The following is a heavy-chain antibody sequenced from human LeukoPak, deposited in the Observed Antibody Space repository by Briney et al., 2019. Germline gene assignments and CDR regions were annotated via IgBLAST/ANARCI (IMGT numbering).Heavy chain of an antibody. CDR2: ISAYNGNT. D-gene: IGHD6-19*01. CDR1: GYTFTSYG. CDR3: ATGVAVAARPYYFDC. V-gene: IGHV1-18*01. J-gene: IGHJ4*02. Sequence: ASVKVSCKASGYTFTSYGISWVRQAPGQGLEWMGWISAYNGNTNYAQKLQGRVTMTTDASTSTAYMELRSLRFEDTALYYCATGVAVAARPYYFDCWGQGTLVTVSS.